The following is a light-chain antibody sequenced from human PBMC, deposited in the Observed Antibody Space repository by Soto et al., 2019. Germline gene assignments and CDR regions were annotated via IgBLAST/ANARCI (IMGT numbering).Light chain of an antibody. CDR2: EVT. V-gene: IGLV2-8*01. CDR3: SSYSGSNTWV. CDR1: SSDVGAYNY. Sequence: QSVLTQPPSASGSPGQSVTISCTGTSSDVGAYNYVSWYRQYPGKAPKLLIFEVTSRPSGVPDRFSGSKSGNTASLTVSGLQAEDEAHYYCSSYSGSNTWVFGGGTQLTVL. J-gene: IGLJ3*02.